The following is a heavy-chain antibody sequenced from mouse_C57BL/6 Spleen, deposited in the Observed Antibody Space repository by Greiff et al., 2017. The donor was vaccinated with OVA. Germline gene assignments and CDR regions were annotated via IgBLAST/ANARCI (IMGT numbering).Heavy chain of an antibody. V-gene: IGHV1-69*01. D-gene: IGHD3-3*01. J-gene: IGHJ2*01. CDR1: GYTFTSYW. CDR3: ARGGTPHYFDY. Sequence: QVQLQQPGAELVMPGASVKLSCKASGYTFTSYWMHWVKQRPGQGLEWIGEIDPSDSYTNYNQKFKGKATLTVDKSSSTAYMQLSSLTSEDSAVYYCARGGTPHYFDYWGQGTTLTVSS. CDR2: IDPSDSYT.